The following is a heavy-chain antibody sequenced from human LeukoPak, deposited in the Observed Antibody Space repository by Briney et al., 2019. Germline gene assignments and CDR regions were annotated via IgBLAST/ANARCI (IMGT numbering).Heavy chain of an antibody. CDR1: GFTFSTYA. Sequence: GGSLRLSCAASGFTFSTYAMSWVRQAPGKGLEWVSGLSSSGATTYYADSVKGQFTISRDNSKNMLYLQMNSLRAEDTAVYYCATYGSGTNYRKGFDYWGQGTLVTVSS. V-gene: IGHV3-23*01. CDR3: ATYGSGTNYRKGFDY. D-gene: IGHD3-10*01. CDR2: LSSSGATT. J-gene: IGHJ4*02.